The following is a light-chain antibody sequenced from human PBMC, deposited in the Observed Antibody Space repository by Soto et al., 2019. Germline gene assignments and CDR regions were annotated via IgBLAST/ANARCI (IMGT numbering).Light chain of an antibody. J-gene: IGLJ2*01. CDR1: SSDIGAYNF. V-gene: IGLV2-14*03. Sequence: QSALTQPASVSGSPGHSITISCTGTSSDIGAYNFVSWYQQHPGKAPKLMLYDVNIRPSGVSNRFSGSKSGNTASLTISGLQAEDEADYYGTSWTTSTTMIFGGGTKVTVL. CDR3: TSWTTSTTMI. CDR2: DVN.